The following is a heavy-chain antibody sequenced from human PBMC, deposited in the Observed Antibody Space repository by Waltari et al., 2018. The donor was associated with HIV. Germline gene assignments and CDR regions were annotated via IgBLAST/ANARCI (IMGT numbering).Heavy chain of an antibody. CDR1: GFTFSSYC. CDR3: ARDRSEGGGYYYYGLDV. D-gene: IGHD2-15*01. V-gene: IGHV3-33*01. CDR2: IWYDGTNK. J-gene: IGHJ6*02. Sequence: QVQLVESGGGVVQPGRSLSLSCAASGFTFSSYCMHWVRQAPGKGLEWVAVIWYDGTNKYYADAVKGRFTISRDNSKNTLYLQMNSLRAEDTAVYYCARDRSEGGGYYYYGLDVWGQGTTVTVSS.